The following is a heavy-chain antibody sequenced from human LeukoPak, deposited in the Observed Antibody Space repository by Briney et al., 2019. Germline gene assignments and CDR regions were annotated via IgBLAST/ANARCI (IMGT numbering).Heavy chain of an antibody. CDR1: GFTFSSYA. V-gene: IGHV3-23*01. CDR2: ISGSGGST. D-gene: IGHD6-6*01. Sequence: GGSLRLSCAASGFTFSSYAMSWVRQAPGKGLEWVSAISGSGGSTYYADSVKGRFTISRDNSKNTLYLQMNSLRAEDTAVYYCAKDQMGYSSSNYFDYWGQGTLVTVSS. J-gene: IGHJ4*02. CDR3: AKDQMGYSSSNYFDY.